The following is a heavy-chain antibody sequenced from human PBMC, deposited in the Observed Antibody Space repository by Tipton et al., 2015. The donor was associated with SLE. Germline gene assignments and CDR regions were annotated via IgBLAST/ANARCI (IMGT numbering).Heavy chain of an antibody. CDR1: GFTFSSYA. CDR2: ISGSGGST. V-gene: IGHV3-23*01. Sequence: SLRLSCAASGFTFSSYAMSWVRQAPGKGLEWVSAISGSGGSTYYADSVKGRFTISRDNSKNTLYLQMNSLRAEDTAVYYCANMIAFGGVIVDYWGQGTLVTVSS. CDR3: ANMIAFGGVIVDY. D-gene: IGHD3-16*02. J-gene: IGHJ4*02.